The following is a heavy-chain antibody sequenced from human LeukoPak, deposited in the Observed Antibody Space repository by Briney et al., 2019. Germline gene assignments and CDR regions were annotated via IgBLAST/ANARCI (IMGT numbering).Heavy chain of an antibody. CDR2: SYSGGST. J-gene: IGHJ4*02. CDR1: GLSVSSNY. CDR3: ARCGNYYDSSGYFIDY. V-gene: IGHV3-53*01. D-gene: IGHD3-22*01. Sequence: PGGSLRLSCAAYGLSVSSNYMSWVRQAPGKGLEWVSVSYSGGSTYYADSVKGRFTISRDNSKNTVYLQMNSLRAEDTAVYYCARCGNYYDSSGYFIDYWGQGTLVTVSS.